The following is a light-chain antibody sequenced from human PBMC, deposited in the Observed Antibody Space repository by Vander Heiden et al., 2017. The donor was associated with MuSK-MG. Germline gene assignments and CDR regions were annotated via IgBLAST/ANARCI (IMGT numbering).Light chain of an antibody. Sequence: INMTQSPSTLSASVGDRVTITCRASQSISSWLAWYQQKPGKAPKLLIYAASSLQSGVPSRFTGSGSGTEFTLTISGLQPDDFATYYCQHFYSYFWTFGQGTKVEIK. CDR2: AAS. J-gene: IGKJ1*01. CDR1: QSISSW. V-gene: IGKV1-5*01. CDR3: QHFYSYFWT.